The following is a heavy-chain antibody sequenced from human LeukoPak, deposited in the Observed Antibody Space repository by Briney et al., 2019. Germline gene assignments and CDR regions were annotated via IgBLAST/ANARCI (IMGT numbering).Heavy chain of an antibody. CDR3: ARDPYSGNYGAYYYYYMDV. CDR1: GFTFSSYS. Sequence: GGSLRLSCAASGFTFSSYSMNWVRQAPGKGLEWVSYISSSSSTIYYADSVKGRFTISRDNAKNSLYLQMDSLRVEDTAEYYCARDPYSGNYGAYYYYYMDVWGKGTTVTVSS. V-gene: IGHV3-48*01. CDR2: ISSSSSTI. J-gene: IGHJ6*03. D-gene: IGHD1-26*01.